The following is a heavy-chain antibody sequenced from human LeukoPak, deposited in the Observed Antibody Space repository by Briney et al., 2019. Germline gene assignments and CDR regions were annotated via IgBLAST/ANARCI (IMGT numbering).Heavy chain of an antibody. Sequence: PSETLSLTCTVSGGSFSSYYWSWIRQPAGKGLEWIGRIYTSGSTNYNPSLKSRVTMSADTSKNQFSLKLSSVTAADTAVYYCARSPYMEVAVLDYWGRGILVTVSS. CDR3: ARSPYMEVAVLDY. J-gene: IGHJ4*02. D-gene: IGHD6-19*01. CDR1: GGSFSSYY. V-gene: IGHV4-4*07. CDR2: IYTSGST.